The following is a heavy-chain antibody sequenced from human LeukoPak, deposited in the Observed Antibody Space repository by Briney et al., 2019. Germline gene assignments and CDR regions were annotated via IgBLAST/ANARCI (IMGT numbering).Heavy chain of an antibody. D-gene: IGHD2-2*01. V-gene: IGHV3-23*01. CDR1: RFTFSSYA. J-gene: IGHJ6*02. Sequence: GGSLRLSCAASRFTFSSYAMSWVRQAPGKGLEWVSAISGGGGSTYYADSVKGRFTISRDNSKNTLYLQMNSLRAEDTAVYYCAKDDIVVVPAAGEGYYGMDVWGQGTTVTVSS. CDR2: ISGGGGST. CDR3: AKDDIVVVPAAGEGYYGMDV.